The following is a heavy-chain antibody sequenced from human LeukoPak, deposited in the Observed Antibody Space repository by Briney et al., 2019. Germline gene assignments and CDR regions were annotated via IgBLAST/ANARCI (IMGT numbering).Heavy chain of an antibody. CDR1: GGSISSYY. CDR2: AHSSGST. V-gene: IGHV4-4*07. D-gene: IGHD3-9*01. J-gene: IGHJ4*02. CDR3: WTGRGDIWFAY. Sequence: SETLSLTCIVSGGSISSYYWSWIRQPAEKGLEWIGLAHSSGSTNHNPSLKSRVTMSVDTSKDQFSLKLSSVTAADTAVYDGWTGRGDIWFAYWGEGTLVTVSS.